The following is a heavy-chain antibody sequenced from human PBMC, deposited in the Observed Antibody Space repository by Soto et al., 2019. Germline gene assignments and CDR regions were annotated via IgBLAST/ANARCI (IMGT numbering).Heavy chain of an antibody. CDR1: GGSISSSSYY. CDR2: IYYSGST. D-gene: IGHD2-21*01. Sequence: SETLSLTCTVSGGSISSSSYYWGWIRQPPGKGLEWIGSIYYSGSTYYNPSLKSRVTISVDTSKNQFSLKLSSVTPADTAVYYCVIPRNLRTSNSEDWGQGTLVSVSS. CDR3: VIPRNLRTSNSED. J-gene: IGHJ1*01. V-gene: IGHV4-39*01.